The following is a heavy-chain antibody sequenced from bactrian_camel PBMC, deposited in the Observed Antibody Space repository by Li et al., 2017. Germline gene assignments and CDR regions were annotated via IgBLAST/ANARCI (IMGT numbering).Heavy chain of an antibody. CDR2: INSGGTA. V-gene: IGHV3S40*01. J-gene: IGHJ4*01. Sequence: VQLVESGGGLAQPGGSLRLSCAASGFTVSRYVITLVRQAPGKGLEWVSAINSGGTAYYADSVKGRFTISRDNAKNTLYLQMNSLKTEDTAVYYCATGLLADHGLGLGTQVTVS. CDR1: GFTVSRYV. D-gene: IGHD5*01.